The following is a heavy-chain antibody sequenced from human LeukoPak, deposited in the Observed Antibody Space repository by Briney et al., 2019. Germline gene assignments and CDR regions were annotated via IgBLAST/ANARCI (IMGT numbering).Heavy chain of an antibody. Sequence: SETLSLTCAVYGGSFSGYYWSWIRQPPGKGLEWIGEINHSGSTNYNPSLKSRVTISVDTSKNQFSLKLSSVTAADTAVYYCAQAVSSGWYLFDYWGQGTLVTVSS. CDR1: GGSFSGYY. D-gene: IGHD6-19*01. CDR2: INHSGST. J-gene: IGHJ4*02. V-gene: IGHV4-34*01. CDR3: AQAVSSGWYLFDY.